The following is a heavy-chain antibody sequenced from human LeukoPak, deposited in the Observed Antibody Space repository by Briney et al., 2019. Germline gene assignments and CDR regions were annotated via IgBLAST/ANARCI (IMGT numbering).Heavy chain of an antibody. J-gene: IGHJ4*02. CDR1: GGSISSYY. CDR3: SGYGSGSYSLDY. Sequence: PSETLSLTCTVSGGSISSYYWSWIRQPPGKGLEWIGYIYYSGSTNYNPSLKSRVTISVDTSKNQFSLKLSSVTAADTAVYYCSGYGSGSYSLDYWGQGTLVTVSS. V-gene: IGHV4-59*08. D-gene: IGHD3-10*01. CDR2: IYYSGST.